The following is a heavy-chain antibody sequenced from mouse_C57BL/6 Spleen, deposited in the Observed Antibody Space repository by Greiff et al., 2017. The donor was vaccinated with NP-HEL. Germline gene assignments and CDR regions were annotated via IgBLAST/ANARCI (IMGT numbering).Heavy chain of an antibody. V-gene: IGHV1-69*01. Sequence: VQLQQPGAELVMPGASVKLSCKASGYTFTSYWMHWVKQRPGQGLEWIGEIDPSDSYTNYNQKFKGKSTLTVDKSSSTAYMQLSSLTSEDSAVYYCARRRSLLEGFAYWGQGTLVTVSA. CDR3: ARRRSLLEGFAY. D-gene: IGHD1-1*01. J-gene: IGHJ3*01. CDR1: GYTFTSYW. CDR2: IDPSDSYT.